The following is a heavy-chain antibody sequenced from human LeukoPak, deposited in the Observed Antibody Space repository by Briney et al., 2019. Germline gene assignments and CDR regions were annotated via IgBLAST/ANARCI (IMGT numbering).Heavy chain of an antibody. D-gene: IGHD3-10*01. CDR2: ISWNSGSI. CDR1: GFTFDDYA. V-gene: IGHV3-9*01. J-gene: IGHJ3*02. Sequence: QPGRSLRLSCAASGFTFDDYAMHWVRQAPGKGLEWVSGISWNSGSIGYADSVKGRFTISRDNAKNSLYLQMNSLRAEDTALYYCAKARGSGGDSGDAFDIWGQGTMVTVSS. CDR3: AKARGSGGDSGDAFDI.